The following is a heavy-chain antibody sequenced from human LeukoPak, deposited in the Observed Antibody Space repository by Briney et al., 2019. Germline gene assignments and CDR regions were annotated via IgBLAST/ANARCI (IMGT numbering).Heavy chain of an antibody. CDR2: INPNSGGT. CDR1: GYTFTGYY. D-gene: IGHD3-22*01. V-gene: IGHV1-2*02. J-gene: IGHJ4*02. Sequence: ASVKVSCKASGYTFTGYYMHWVRQAPGQGLEWMGWINPNSGGTNYAQKFQGRVTMTRDTSISTAYMELSRLRSDDTAVYYCARGGAYYYDSSGYYIDYWGQGALVTVSS. CDR3: ARGGAYYYDSSGYYIDY.